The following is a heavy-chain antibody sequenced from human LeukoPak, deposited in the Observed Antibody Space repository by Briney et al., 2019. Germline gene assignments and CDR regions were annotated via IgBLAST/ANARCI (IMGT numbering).Heavy chain of an antibody. CDR1: GFTFSRDS. CDR3: ARDYYYGSGSYDY. D-gene: IGHD3-10*01. Sequence: GGSLRLSCAASGFTFSRDSMNWVRQAPGKGLEWVSYINSGSSPIYYADSVRGRFTISRVNAKNSLYLQMNSLRAEDTAVYYCARDYYYGSGSYDYWGQGTLVTVSS. J-gene: IGHJ4*02. CDR2: INSGSSPI. V-gene: IGHV3-48*01.